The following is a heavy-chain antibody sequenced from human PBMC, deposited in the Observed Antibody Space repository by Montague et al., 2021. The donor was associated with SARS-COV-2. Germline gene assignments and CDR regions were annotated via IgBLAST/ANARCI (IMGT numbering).Heavy chain of an antibody. CDR3: ARHGKTRSVMIVVVIGYFDY. Sequence: SETLSLTCTVSGGSISSSSYYWGWIRQPPGKGLEWIGSIYYSGSTYYNPSLKSRVTISVDTSKNQFSLKLSSVTAADTAVYYCARHGKTRSVMIVVVIGYFDYWGQGTLVTVSS. CDR1: GGSISSSSYY. D-gene: IGHD3-22*01. V-gene: IGHV4-39*01. J-gene: IGHJ4*02. CDR2: IYYSGST.